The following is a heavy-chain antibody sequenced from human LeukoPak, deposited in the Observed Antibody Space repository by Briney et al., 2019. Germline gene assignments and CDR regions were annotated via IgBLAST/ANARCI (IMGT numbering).Heavy chain of an antibody. Sequence: SETLSLTCAVYGGSFSGYYWSWIRQPPGKGLEWNGEINHSGSTNYNPSLKSRVTISVDTSKNQFSLKLSSVTAADTAVYYCARGRWLSSGYDYWGQGTLVTVSS. V-gene: IGHV4-34*01. D-gene: IGHD3-22*01. J-gene: IGHJ4*02. CDR2: INHSGST. CDR1: GGSFSGYY. CDR3: ARGRWLSSGYDY.